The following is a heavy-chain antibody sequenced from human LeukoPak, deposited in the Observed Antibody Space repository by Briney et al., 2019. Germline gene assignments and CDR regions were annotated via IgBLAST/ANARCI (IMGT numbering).Heavy chain of an antibody. J-gene: IGHJ4*02. V-gene: IGHV3-15*01. CDR1: GFTFSNAW. CDR3: DVATVNDY. CDR2: IKSKTDGGTT. D-gene: IGHD5-12*01. Sequence: GGSLRLSCAASGFTFSNAWMSWVRQAPGKGLEWAGRIKSKTDGGTTDYAAPVKGRFTISRDDSKNTLYLQMNSLKTEDTAVYTTDVATVNDYWGQGTLVTVSS.